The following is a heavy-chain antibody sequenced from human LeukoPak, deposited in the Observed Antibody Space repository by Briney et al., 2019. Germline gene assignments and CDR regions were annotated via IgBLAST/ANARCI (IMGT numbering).Heavy chain of an antibody. CDR3: AKGHKQGDGFHCDY. V-gene: IGHV3-23*01. CDR1: GVNFNNYA. J-gene: IGHJ4*02. CDR2: ISGSGGDT. D-gene: IGHD5-24*01. Sequence: GGSLRLSGAASGVNFNNYALSWVRQAPGKGLEWVSGISGSGGDTYYADSVKGRFTISRDISMNTPYLQMNSLRVEAPAVYYCAKGHKQGDGFHCDYWGQATLVPVSS.